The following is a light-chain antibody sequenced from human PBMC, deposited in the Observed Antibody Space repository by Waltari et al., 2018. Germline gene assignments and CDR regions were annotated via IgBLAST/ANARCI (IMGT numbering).Light chain of an antibody. J-gene: IGLJ3*02. CDR2: EVS. CDR1: NSDIGAYNY. CDR3: SSYAGSNGMV. V-gene: IGLV2-8*01. Sequence: QSALTQPPSASGSPGQSVTISCTGTNSDIGAYNYVSWYQQYPGKAPRVVIYEVSQRPPGVPGRCSGSKSGNTASLTVSGLQAEDEAEYPCSSYAGSNGMVFGGGTKVTVL.